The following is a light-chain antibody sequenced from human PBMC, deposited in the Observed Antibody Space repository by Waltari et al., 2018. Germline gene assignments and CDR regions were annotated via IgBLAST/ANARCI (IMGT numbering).Light chain of an antibody. V-gene: IGKV3-11*01. CDR3: QHRSSWPLT. J-gene: IGKJ4*01. CDR1: QSVNNK. Sequence: EIVLTQSPATLSLSPGDRATLSCRASQSVNNKLAWYQQKPGQAPRLLIYDASTRATGVSARFSGSGSGTDLTLSISSLEPEDFAVYYCQHRSSWPLTFGGGTKLEIK. CDR2: DAS.